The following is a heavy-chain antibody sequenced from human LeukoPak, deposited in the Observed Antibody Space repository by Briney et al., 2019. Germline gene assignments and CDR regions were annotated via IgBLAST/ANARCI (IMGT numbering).Heavy chain of an antibody. CDR3: ATFLTMTLDY. Sequence: GGSLRLSCAASGFTFDDYGMSWVRQAPGKGLEWISYISGSGSTVYYAGSVKGRFTISRANSKNSLFLQMSSLTAEDTAIYYCATFLTMTLDYWGQGTLVTVSS. V-gene: IGHV3-48*03. D-gene: IGHD4-17*01. CDR2: ISGSGSTV. J-gene: IGHJ4*02. CDR1: GFTFDDYG.